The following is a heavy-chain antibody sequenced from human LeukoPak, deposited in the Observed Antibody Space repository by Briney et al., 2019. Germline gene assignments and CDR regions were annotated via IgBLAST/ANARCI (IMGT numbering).Heavy chain of an antibody. Sequence: SETLSLTCTVYGGSISSGSHYWGWIRQPPGKGLDWIGSIYYRGITYYNPSPKSRVTISVDTSKNQLSLKLRSVTAADTAVYHCARLSGLITMVRGIDPVDYWGHGTLVTVSS. CDR2: IYYRGIT. CDR1: GGSISSGSHY. D-gene: IGHD3-10*01. J-gene: IGHJ4*01. CDR3: ARLSGLITMVRGIDPVDY. V-gene: IGHV4-39*01.